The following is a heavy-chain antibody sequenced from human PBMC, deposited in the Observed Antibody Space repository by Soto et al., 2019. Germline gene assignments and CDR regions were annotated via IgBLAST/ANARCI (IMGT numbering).Heavy chain of an antibody. CDR2: ISSSSSTI. CDR3: ARDRDQWELLYYYYGMDV. V-gene: IGHV3-48*02. Sequence: EVQLVESGGGLVQPGGSLRLSCAASGFTFSSYSMNWVRQAPGKGLEWVSYISSSSSTIYYADSVKGRFTISRDNAKNSLYLQMNSRRDEDTAVYYCARDRDQWELLYYYYGMDVWGQGTTVTVSS. CDR1: GFTFSSYS. D-gene: IGHD1-26*01. J-gene: IGHJ6*02.